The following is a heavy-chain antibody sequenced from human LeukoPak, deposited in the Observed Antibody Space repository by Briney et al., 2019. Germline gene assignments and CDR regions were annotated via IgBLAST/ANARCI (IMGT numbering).Heavy chain of an antibody. CDR2: ISAYNGNT. CDR1: GYTFTSYG. V-gene: IGHV1-18*01. D-gene: IGHD3-9*01. CDR3: ARALLRYFDHSLRDSYYYGMDA. Sequence: ASVKVSCKASGYTFTSYGISWVRQAPGQGLEWMGWISAYNGNTNYAQKLQGRVTMTTDTSTSTAYMELRSLRSDDTAVYYCARALLRYFDHSLRDSYYYGMDAWGQGTTVTVSS. J-gene: IGHJ6*02.